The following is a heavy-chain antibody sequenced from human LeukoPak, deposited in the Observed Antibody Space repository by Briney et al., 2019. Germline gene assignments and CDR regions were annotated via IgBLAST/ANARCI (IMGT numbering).Heavy chain of an antibody. CDR3: AVGRQQLLPNWFDP. J-gene: IGHJ5*02. V-gene: IGHV1-18*01. CDR2: ISAYNGNT. Sequence: AASVKVSCKDSGYTFTSYGISWVRQAPGQGLEWMGWISAYNGNTNYAQTLQGTVTLTTDTSTRTAYMDLRRLGSDNTAVYCCAVGRQQLLPNWFDPWGQGTLVTVSS. D-gene: IGHD6-13*01. CDR1: GYTFTSYG.